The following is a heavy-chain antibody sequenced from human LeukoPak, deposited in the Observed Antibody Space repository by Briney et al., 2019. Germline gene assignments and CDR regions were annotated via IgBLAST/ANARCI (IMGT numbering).Heavy chain of an antibody. D-gene: IGHD3-3*01. CDR1: GYSISSGYY. CDR2: IYHSGST. CDR3: ARQYYDFWSGSYYYYMDV. Sequence: SETLSLTRAVSGYSISSGYYWGWIRPPPGKGLEWIGSIYHSGSTYYNPSLKSRVTISVDTSKNQFSLKLSSVTAADTAVYYCARQYYDFWSGSYYYYMDVWGKGTTVTVSS. J-gene: IGHJ6*03. V-gene: IGHV4-38-2*01.